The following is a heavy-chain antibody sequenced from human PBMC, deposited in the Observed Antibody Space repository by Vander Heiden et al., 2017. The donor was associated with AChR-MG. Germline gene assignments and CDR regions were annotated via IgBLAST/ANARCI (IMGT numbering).Heavy chain of an antibody. CDR1: GFSLTTRAVG. J-gene: IGHJ4*02. Sequence: QITLKASGPTLVNPTHTLPLTCTFSGFSLTTRAVGVGWIRQPPGKALEWLAFISWNDDKRYSPSLKSRLTISKDTSKNQVVLTMSTVDPMDTATYFCAHSPATKNTLIVHQTYYFESWGQGTLVTVSS. CDR2: ISWNDDK. D-gene: IGHD3-22*01. CDR3: AHSPATKNTLIVHQTYYFES. V-gene: IGHV2-5*01.